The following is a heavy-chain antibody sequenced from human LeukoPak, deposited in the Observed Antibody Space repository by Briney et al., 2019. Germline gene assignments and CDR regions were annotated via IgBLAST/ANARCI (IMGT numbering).Heavy chain of an antibody. D-gene: IGHD4-17*01. CDR3: ARDDYGDPVLLLDY. CDR1: GYTFTSHY. J-gene: IGHJ4*02. Sequence: GASVKVSCKASGYTFTSHYMHWVRQAPGQGLEWMGLINPSGSSTLYAQKFQGRVTMTRDMSTTTDYMELSSLRSDDTAVYYCARDDYGDPVLLLDYWGQGTLVTVSS. V-gene: IGHV1-46*01. CDR2: INPSGSST.